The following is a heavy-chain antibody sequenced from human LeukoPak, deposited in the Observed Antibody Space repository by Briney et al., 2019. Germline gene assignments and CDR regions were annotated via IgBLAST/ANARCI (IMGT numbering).Heavy chain of an antibody. CDR2: IYSGGST. CDR1: GFTVSSNY. CDR3: ARDYYDSSGYYYDWFDP. D-gene: IGHD3-22*01. J-gene: IGHJ5*02. V-gene: IGHV3-53*05. Sequence: PGGSLRLSCAASGFTVSSNYMGWVRQAPGKGLEWVSFIYSGGSTYYADSVKGRFTISRDNSKNTLYLQMNSLRAEDTAVYYCARDYYDSSGYYYDWFDPWGQGTLVTVSS.